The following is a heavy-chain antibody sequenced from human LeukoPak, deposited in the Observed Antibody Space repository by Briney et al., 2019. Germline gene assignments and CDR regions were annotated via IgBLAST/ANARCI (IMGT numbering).Heavy chain of an antibody. CDR2: ISGSGGST. V-gene: IGHV3-23*01. D-gene: IGHD5-12*01. CDR3: AKHSQASGRGGWFDP. J-gene: IGHJ5*02. Sequence: PGGSLRLSCAASGFTFSSYAMSWVRQAPGKGLEWVSAISGSGGSTYYADSVKGRFTISRDNSKNTLYLQMNSLRAEDTAVYYCAKHSQASGRGGWFDPWGQGTLVTVSS. CDR1: GFTFSSYA.